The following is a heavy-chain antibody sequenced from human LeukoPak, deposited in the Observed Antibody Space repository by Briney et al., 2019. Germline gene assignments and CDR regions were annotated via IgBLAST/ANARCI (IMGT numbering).Heavy chain of an antibody. Sequence: PGGSLRLSCAASGFTSSSYGMRWVRQAPGKGLEWVAFIRYDGSNKYYADSVKGRFTISRDNSKNTLYLQMNSLRAEDTAVYYCANPRIAAAGITPWGQGTMVTVSS. CDR1: GFTSSSYG. CDR3: ANPRIAAAGITP. V-gene: IGHV3-30*02. J-gene: IGHJ3*01. D-gene: IGHD6-13*01. CDR2: IRYDGSNK.